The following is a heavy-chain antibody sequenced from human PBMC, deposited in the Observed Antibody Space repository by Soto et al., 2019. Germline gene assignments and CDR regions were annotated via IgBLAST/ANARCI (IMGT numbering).Heavy chain of an antibody. CDR1: GFTFNAYA. CDR3: AIGSGYDYTYYYHCYMDV. Sequence: QPGGSLRLSCAASGFTFNAYAMTWVRQPPGKGLEWVSAIGGSGGNRYYAASVKGRFTISRDNSKYTLDLQMNSLRADDTAVYYCAIGSGYDYTYYYHCYMDVWGKGTTVTVSS. J-gene: IGHJ6*03. D-gene: IGHD5-12*01. V-gene: IGHV3-23*01. CDR2: IGGSGGNR.